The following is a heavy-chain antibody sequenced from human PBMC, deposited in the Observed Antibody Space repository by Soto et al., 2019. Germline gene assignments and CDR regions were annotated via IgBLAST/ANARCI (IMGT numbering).Heavy chain of an antibody. CDR3: ARGMDIVVVPAAIFNYGMDV. V-gene: IGHV1-69*13. J-gene: IGHJ6*02. CDR1: GGTFSSYA. D-gene: IGHD2-2*03. CDR2: IIPIFGTA. Sequence: SVKVSFKASGGTFSSYAISWVRQAPGQGLEWMGGIIPIFGTANYAQKFQGRVTITADESTSTAYMELSSLRSEDTAVYYCARGMDIVVVPAAIFNYGMDVWGQGTTVTVYS.